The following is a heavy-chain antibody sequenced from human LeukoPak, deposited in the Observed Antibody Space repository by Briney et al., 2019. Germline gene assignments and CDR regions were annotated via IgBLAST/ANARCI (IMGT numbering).Heavy chain of an antibody. Sequence: GASVKVSCKASGYTFTSYDINWVRQATGQGLEWMGWMNPNSGNTGYAQKFQGRVTMTRNTSISTAYMELSSLRSEDTAVYYCARVIGTDSGSYSGAFDIWGQGTMVTVSS. J-gene: IGHJ3*02. CDR2: MNPNSGNT. CDR1: GYTFTSYD. V-gene: IGHV1-8*01. D-gene: IGHD1-26*01. CDR3: ARVIGTDSGSYSGAFDI.